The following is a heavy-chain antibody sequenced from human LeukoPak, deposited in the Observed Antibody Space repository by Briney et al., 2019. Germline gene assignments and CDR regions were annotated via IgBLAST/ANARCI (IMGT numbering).Heavy chain of an antibody. D-gene: IGHD2-2*01. CDR3: ARDCSSTSCHQDVRSYYWVGRLNYNWFDP. Sequence: SVKVSCKASGYTFTSYDINWVRQAPGQGLEWMGGIIPIFGTANYAQKFQGRVTITADESTSTAYMELSSLRSEDTAVYYCARDCSSTSCHQDVRSYYWVGRLNYNWFDPWGQGTLVTVSS. J-gene: IGHJ5*02. CDR1: GYTFTSYD. V-gene: IGHV1-69*13. CDR2: IIPIFGTA.